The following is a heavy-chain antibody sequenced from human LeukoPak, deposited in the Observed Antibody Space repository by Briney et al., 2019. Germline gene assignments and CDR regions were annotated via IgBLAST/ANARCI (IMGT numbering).Heavy chain of an antibody. J-gene: IGHJ4*02. CDR2: IYYSGST. V-gene: IGHV4-39*07. D-gene: IGHD3-10*01. CDR3: ARAAYYGSGSNYFDY. CDR1: GGSISGSSYY. Sequence: PSETLSLTCTVSGGSISGSSYYWGWIRQPPGKGLEWIGSIYYSGSTYYNPSLKSRVTISVDTSKNQFSLKLSSVTAADTAVYYCARAAYYGSGSNYFDYWGQGTLVTVSS.